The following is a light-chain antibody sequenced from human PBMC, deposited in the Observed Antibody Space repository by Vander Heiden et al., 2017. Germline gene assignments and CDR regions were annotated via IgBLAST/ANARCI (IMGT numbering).Light chain of an antibody. CDR2: GAS. J-gene: IGKJ4*01. V-gene: IGKV3-15*01. CDR1: QSVSSY. CDR3: QQYNSWLRT. Sequence: IEMTQTPPTLSVSAGDRATITCRASQSVSSYLAWYQQKPGQAPRLLIYGASTRATGIPARFSGSGSGTDFTLTISSLQSEDFAIYYCQQYNSWLRTFGGGTKVEIK.